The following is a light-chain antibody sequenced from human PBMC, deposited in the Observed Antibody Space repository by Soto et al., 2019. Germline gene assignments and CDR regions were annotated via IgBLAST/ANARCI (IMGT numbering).Light chain of an antibody. CDR2: TND. V-gene: IGLV1-44*01. J-gene: IGLJ1*01. CDR3: CSYAGTYTGV. CDR1: SSNIGSNA. Sequence: QSVLTQPPSTSGTPGQRVTISCSGSSSNIGSNAVNWYQQLPGMAPKLLIYTNDQRPSGVPARFSGSKSGTSASLAISGLQSEDEADYYCCSYAGTYTGVFGTGTKVTVL.